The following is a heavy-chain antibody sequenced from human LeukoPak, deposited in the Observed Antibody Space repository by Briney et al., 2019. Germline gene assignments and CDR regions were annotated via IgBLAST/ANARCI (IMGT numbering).Heavy chain of an antibody. CDR2: IYYSGST. CDR1: GGSISSYY. D-gene: IGHD5/OR15-5a*01. V-gene: IGHV4-59*08. Sequence: SETLSLTCTVSGGSISSYYWSWIRQPPGKGLEWIGYIYYSGSTYYNPSLKSRVTISVDTSKNQFSLKLSSVTAADTAVYYCARHYHGGIVYYFDYWGQGTLVTVSS. J-gene: IGHJ4*02. CDR3: ARHYHGGIVYYFDY.